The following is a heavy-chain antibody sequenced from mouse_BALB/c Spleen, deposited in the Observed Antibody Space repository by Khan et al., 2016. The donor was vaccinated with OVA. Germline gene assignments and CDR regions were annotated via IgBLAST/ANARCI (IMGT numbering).Heavy chain of an antibody. V-gene: IGHV1-26*01. CDR1: GYSFTLYY. J-gene: IGHJ3*01. Sequence: VQLQQSGPDLVKPGASVKISCKASGYSFTLYYMTWVKQSHGKSLKWIGRVNPNTGGSAYNQEFKGRAVLTFDKSSNTAFMELHSLTSDDSAVYYCARGYYFFAYWGQGTLVTVSA. D-gene: IGHD1-1*01. CDR3: ARGYYFFAY. CDR2: VNPNTGGS.